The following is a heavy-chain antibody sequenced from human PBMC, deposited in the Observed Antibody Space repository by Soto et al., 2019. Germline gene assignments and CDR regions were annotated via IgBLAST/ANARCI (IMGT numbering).Heavy chain of an antibody. Sequence: QVQLVQSGAEVKKPGSSVKVSCKASGGTFSSYTISWVRQAPGQGLEWMGRIIPILGIANYAQKFQGRVTIXXDKSTRTAYMALSSRRSEDTAVYYCARGYVEWFDPWGQGTLVTVSS. CDR2: IIPILGIA. V-gene: IGHV1-69*02. J-gene: IGHJ5*02. CDR3: ARGYVEWFDP. CDR1: GGTFSSYT. D-gene: IGHD3-16*01.